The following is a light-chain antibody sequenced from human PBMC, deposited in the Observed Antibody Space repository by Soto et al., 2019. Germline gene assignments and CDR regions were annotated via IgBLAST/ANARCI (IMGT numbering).Light chain of an antibody. V-gene: IGLV1-44*01. J-gene: IGLJ1*01. CDR2: NNN. CDR1: SSNIGPNA. Sequence: QSVLTQPPSASGTPGQTVTISCSGSSSNIGPNAVNWYQQLPGTAPKLLLYNNNQRPSGVSDRFSGSKSGTSASLAISGLQSDDEADYHCAAWDDSLNGLVFGTGTKVIVL. CDR3: AAWDDSLNGLV.